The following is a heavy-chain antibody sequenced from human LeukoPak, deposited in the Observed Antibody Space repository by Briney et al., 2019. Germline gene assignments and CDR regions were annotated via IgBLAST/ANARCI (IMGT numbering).Heavy chain of an antibody. CDR3: ARDDRRTKIVGATPCGY. J-gene: IGHJ4*02. CDR1: GYTFTSYG. D-gene: IGHD1-26*01. CDR2: ISAYNGNT. V-gene: IGHV1-18*01. Sequence: ASVKVSCKASGYTFTSYGISWVRRAPGQGLEWMGWISAYNGNTNYAQKLQGRVTMTTDTSTSTAYMELRSLRSDDTAVYYCARDDRRTKIVGATPCGYWGQGTLVTVSS.